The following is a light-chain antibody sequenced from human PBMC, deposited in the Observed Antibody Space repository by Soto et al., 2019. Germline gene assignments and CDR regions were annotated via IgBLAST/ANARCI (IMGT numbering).Light chain of an antibody. J-gene: IGLJ1*01. CDR1: SSDVGAYNF. V-gene: IGLV2-14*01. CDR3: SSYTSSSTPYV. CDR2: DVS. Sequence: QSVLTQPASVSGSPGQSTTISCTGTSSDVGAYNFVSWYQQHPGKAPKLMIYDVSNRPSGVSNRFSGSKSGNTASLTISGLQAEDEADYYCSSYTSSSTPYVFGTGTNVTVL.